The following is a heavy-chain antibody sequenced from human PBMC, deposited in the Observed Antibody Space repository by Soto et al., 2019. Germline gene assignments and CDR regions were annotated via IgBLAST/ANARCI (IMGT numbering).Heavy chain of an antibody. J-gene: IGHJ5*02. D-gene: IGHD3-9*01. CDR3: ARHSFTIPPGPWFDP. CDR2: IYYSGST. V-gene: IGHV4-39*01. Sequence: PSETLSLTCTVSGGSISSSSYYWGWIRQPPGKGLEWIGSIYYSGSTYYNPSLKSRVTISVDTSKNQFSLKLSSVTAADTAVYYCARHSFTIPPGPWFDPWGQGTLVTVSS. CDR1: GGSISSSSYY.